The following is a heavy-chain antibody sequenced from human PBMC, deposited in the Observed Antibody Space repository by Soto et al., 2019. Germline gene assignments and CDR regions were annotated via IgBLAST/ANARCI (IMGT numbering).Heavy chain of an antibody. Sequence: QVQLQESGPGLVKPSETLSLTCTVSGGSISSYYWSWIRQPAGKGLEWIGRIYTRGSTNYNPSLKSRVTMSVDTSKNQFSLKLSSVTAADTAVYYCARDPDHGDFWRGWFDPWGQGTLVTVSS. J-gene: IGHJ5*02. CDR2: IYTRGST. V-gene: IGHV4-4*07. CDR1: GGSISSYY. D-gene: IGHD3-3*01. CDR3: ARDPDHGDFWRGWFDP.